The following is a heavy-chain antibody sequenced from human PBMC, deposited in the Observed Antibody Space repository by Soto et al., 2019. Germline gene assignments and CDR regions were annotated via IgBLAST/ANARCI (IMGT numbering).Heavy chain of an antibody. CDR2: INAGNGNT. CDR3: AREVYASSEVPYYYSYGMDV. D-gene: IGHD2-8*01. J-gene: IGHJ6*02. V-gene: IGHV1-3*01. Sequence: QVQLVQSGAEVKKPGASVKVSCKASGYTFTSYAMHWVRQAPGQRREWMGWINAGNGNTKYSQKFQGRATITRDTFASTDYMELSSLRSEDTAVYYCAREVYASSEVPYYYSYGMDVWGQGTTVTVSS. CDR1: GYTFTSYA.